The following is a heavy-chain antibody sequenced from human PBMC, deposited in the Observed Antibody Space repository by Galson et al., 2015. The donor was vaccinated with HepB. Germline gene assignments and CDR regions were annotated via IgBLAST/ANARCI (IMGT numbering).Heavy chain of an antibody. CDR2: IIPILGIA. J-gene: IGHJ6*02. CDR3: AREKLNGIAAAGTLDYYYYGMDV. V-gene: IGHV1-69*04. D-gene: IGHD6-13*01. Sequence: SVKVSCKASGGTFSSYAISWVRQAPGQGLEWMGRIIPILGIANYAQKFQGRVTITADKSTSTAYMELSSLRSEDTAVYYCAREKLNGIAAAGTLDYYYYGMDVWGQGTTVTVSS. CDR1: GGTFSSYA.